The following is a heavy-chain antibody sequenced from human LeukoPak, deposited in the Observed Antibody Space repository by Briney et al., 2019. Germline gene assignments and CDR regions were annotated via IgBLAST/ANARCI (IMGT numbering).Heavy chain of an antibody. Sequence: KAGGSLRLSCAASGFTFSSYGMHWVRQAPGKGLEWVSSISRISGYIYYADSVKGRFIISRDNAKNALYLQMNSLRAEDTAVYYCARASPLALGYCSSTSCYGFDYWGQRTLVTVSS. CDR1: GFTFSSYG. CDR3: ARASPLALGYCSSTSCYGFDY. D-gene: IGHD2-2*01. CDR2: ISRISGYI. J-gene: IGHJ4*02. V-gene: IGHV3-21*01.